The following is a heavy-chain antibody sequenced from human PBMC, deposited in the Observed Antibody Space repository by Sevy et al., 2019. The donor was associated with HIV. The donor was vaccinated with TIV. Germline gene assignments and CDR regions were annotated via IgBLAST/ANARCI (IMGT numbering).Heavy chain of an antibody. V-gene: IGHV1-8*01. CDR1: GYTFTSYD. CDR2: MNPNSGNT. D-gene: IGHD6-13*01. CDR3: AREPQQLEGVL. J-gene: IGHJ4*02. Sequence: ASVKVSCKASGYTFTSYDINWVRQATGQGLEWMGWMNPNSGNTGYAQKFQGRVTMTRTTSLSTAYMELSSLRSEDTAVYYCAREPQQLEGVLWGQGTLVTVSS.